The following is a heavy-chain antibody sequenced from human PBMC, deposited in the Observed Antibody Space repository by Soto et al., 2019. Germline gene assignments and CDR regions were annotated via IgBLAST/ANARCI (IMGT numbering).Heavy chain of an antibody. V-gene: IGHV3-9*01. CDR3: AKDQGGPRLATYAFDI. CDR2: ISWNSGSI. Sequence: PGGSLRLSCAASGFTFDDYAMHWVRQAPGKGLEWVSGISWNSGSIGYADSVKGRFTISRDNAKNSLYLQMNSLRAEDTALYYCAKDQGGPRLATYAFDIWGQGTMVTVSS. D-gene: IGHD6-19*01. CDR1: GFTFDDYA. J-gene: IGHJ3*02.